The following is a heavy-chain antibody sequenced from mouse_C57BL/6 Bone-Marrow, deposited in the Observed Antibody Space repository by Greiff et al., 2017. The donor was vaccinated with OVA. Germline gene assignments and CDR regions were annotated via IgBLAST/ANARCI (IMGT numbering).Heavy chain of an antibody. CDR2: IYPRSGNT. D-gene: IGHD3-2*02. V-gene: IGHV1-81*01. Sequence: VHLVESGAELARPGASVKLSCKASGYTFTSYGISWVKQRTGQGLEWIGEIYPRSGNTYYNEKFKGKATLTADKSSSTAYMELRSLTSEDSAVYFCARGDSSGYLFAYWGQGTLVTVSA. J-gene: IGHJ3*01. CDR1: GYTFTSYG. CDR3: ARGDSSGYLFAY.